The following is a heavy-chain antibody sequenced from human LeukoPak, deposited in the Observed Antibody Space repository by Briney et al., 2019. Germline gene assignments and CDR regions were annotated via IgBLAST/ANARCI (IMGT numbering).Heavy chain of an antibody. D-gene: IGHD1-7*01. J-gene: IGHJ5*02. CDR3: AREAMGTTFSAWFDP. CDR1: RFTFSNYG. CDR2: VSSDGSID. Sequence: GRSLRLSCAASRFTFSNYGMHWVRQAPGKGLEWLAVVSSDGSIDYYADSVRGRFTVSRDNSKNTMFLQFNTLRPEDTAVYHCAREAMGTTFSAWFDPWGQGTLVTVSS. V-gene: IGHV3-30*03.